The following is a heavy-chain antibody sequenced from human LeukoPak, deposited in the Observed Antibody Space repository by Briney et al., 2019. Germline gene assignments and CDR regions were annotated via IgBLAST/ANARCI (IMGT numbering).Heavy chain of an antibody. J-gene: IGHJ4*02. Sequence: GGSLRLSCAASGFTFSSYSMNWVRQAPGKGLEWVSSISSSSSYIYYADSVKGRFTISRDNAKNSLYLQMNSLRAEDTAVYYCARENRITMVRVVIWGYFDYWGQGTLVTVSS. V-gene: IGHV3-21*01. CDR2: ISSSSSYI. D-gene: IGHD3-10*01. CDR1: GFTFSSYS. CDR3: ARENRITMVRVVIWGYFDY.